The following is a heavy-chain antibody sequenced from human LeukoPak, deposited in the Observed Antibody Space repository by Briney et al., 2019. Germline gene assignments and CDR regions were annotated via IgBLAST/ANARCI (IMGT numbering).Heavy chain of an antibody. CDR1: GGSISSYY. V-gene: IGHV4-59*01. Sequence: SETLSLTCTVSGGSISSYYWSWIRQPPGKGLEWIGYIYYSGSTNYIPSLTSRVTISVDTSKNQFSLKLSSVTAADTAVYYCARVETRDGYNYGYFDYWGQGTLVTVSS. CDR3: ARVETRDGYNYGYFDY. CDR2: IYYSGST. J-gene: IGHJ4*02. D-gene: IGHD5-24*01.